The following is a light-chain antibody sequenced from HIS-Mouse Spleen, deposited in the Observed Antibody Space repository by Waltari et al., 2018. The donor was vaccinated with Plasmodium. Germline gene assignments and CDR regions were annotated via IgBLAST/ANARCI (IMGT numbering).Light chain of an antibody. J-gene: IGLJ2*01. CDR3: CSYAGSSTCLV. CDR1: RSDVGSHNL. V-gene: IGLV2-23*01. CDR2: GSS. Sequence: QSALTQPASASGSPGQSITISCPGTRSDVGSHNLVSWYQQQPGKASKLMIYGSSKRPSGVSNRFSGSKSGNTASLTISGLQAEDEADYYCCSYAGSSTCLVFGGGTKLTVL.